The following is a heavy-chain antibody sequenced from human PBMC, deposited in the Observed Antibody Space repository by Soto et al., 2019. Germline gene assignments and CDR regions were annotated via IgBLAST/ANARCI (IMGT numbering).Heavy chain of an antibody. Sequence: AGGSLRLSCAVSGFTFSSTAMNWVRQAPGKGLEWVSGLSGSGGTTYYADSVKGRFTISRDNSKNTLYLQMNSLRAEDTAVYYCARDGAGNYYGSGSLLIWGQGTLVTVSS. CDR2: LSGSGGTT. J-gene: IGHJ4*02. V-gene: IGHV3-23*01. D-gene: IGHD3-10*01. CDR1: GFTFSSTA. CDR3: ARDGAGNYYGSGSLLI.